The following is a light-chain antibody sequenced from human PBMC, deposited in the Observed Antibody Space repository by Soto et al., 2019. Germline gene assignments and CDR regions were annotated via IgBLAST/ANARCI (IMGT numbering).Light chain of an antibody. CDR1: QSVSSN. Sequence: EIVMTQSPATLSVSTGERATLSCRASQSVSSNLAWYQQKPGQAPRLLIYGASTRATGIPARFSGSGSGTEFTLTISSLQSEDFAVYYCQQYNNWPPWTFGQGTNVDI. CDR2: GAS. V-gene: IGKV3-15*01. J-gene: IGKJ1*01. CDR3: QQYNNWPPWT.